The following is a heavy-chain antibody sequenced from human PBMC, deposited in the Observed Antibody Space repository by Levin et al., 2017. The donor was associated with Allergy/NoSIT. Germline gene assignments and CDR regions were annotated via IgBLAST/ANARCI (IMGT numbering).Heavy chain of an antibody. Sequence: LSQTLSLTCTVSGGSISNYYWSWIRQPPGKGLEWIGYIYYSGTTNYNPSPKSRVTISVDTSNSQFSLKLTSVTAADTAIYYCARMGDTAMVDPFDCWGRGTLVIVSS. V-gene: IGHV4-59*01. D-gene: IGHD5-18*01. CDR1: GGSISNYY. J-gene: IGHJ4*02. CDR3: ARMGDTAMVDPFDC. CDR2: IYYSGTT.